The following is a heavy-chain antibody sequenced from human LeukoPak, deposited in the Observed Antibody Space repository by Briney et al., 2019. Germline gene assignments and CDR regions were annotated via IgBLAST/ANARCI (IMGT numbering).Heavy chain of an antibody. J-gene: IGHJ6*03. Sequence: SETLSLTCTVSGGSISSSSYYWGWIRQPPGKGLEWLGSIYYSGSTYYNPSLKSRVTISVDTSKNQFSLKVSSVTAADTAVYYCARRVGRWFGERAYYYNYMDVWGKGTTVTISS. V-gene: IGHV4-39*07. CDR2: IYYSGST. CDR1: GGSISSSSYY. D-gene: IGHD3-10*01. CDR3: ARRVGRWFGERAYYYNYMDV.